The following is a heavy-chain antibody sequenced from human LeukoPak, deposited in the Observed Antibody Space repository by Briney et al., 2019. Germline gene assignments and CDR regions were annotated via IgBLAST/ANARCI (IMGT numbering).Heavy chain of an antibody. CDR3: ARDGGLHTNFDY. D-gene: IGHD2-15*01. Sequence: GGSLRLSCAASGFSFRIYWMGWVREAPGKGLEWVANTKPDGSAEYYADSVRGRFTASRDNANNLLYLQMNRLRAEDTAVYYCARDGGLHTNFDYWGQGTLLTVSS. CDR1: GFSFRIYW. CDR2: TKPDGSAE. J-gene: IGHJ4*02. V-gene: IGHV3-7*01.